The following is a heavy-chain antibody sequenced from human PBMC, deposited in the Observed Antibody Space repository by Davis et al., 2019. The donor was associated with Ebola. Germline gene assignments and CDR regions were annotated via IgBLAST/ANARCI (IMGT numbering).Heavy chain of an antibody. CDR3: ARLDGDIIFGWFDP. J-gene: IGHJ5*02. CDR1: GCSLSSYY. V-gene: IGHV4-59*08. CDR2: IYYSGT. D-gene: IGHD4-17*01. Sequence: SETLSPTCTLSGCSLSSYYWSWIRQPPGKGLEWIGYIYYSGTNYNPSLKSRVTISVDTSENQFSLRLTPVTAADTAVYYCARLDGDIIFGWFDPWGQGTLVTVSS.